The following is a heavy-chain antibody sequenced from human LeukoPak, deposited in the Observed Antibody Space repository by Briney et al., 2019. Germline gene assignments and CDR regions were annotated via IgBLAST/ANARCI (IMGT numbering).Heavy chain of an antibody. V-gene: IGHV4-39*07. Sequence: PSETLSLTCTVSGDSISSSSHYWDWIRQPPGKGLEWIGSIYHSGSTYYNPSLKSRVNISVDTSKNQFSLKLSSVTAADTAVYYCASLLTYYYGRVDYWGQGTLVTVSS. J-gene: IGHJ4*02. CDR3: ASLLTYYYGRVDY. CDR2: IYHSGST. CDR1: GDSISSSSHY. D-gene: IGHD3-10*01.